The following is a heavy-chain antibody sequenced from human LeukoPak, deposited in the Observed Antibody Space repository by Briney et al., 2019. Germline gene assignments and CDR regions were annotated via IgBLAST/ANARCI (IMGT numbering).Heavy chain of an antibody. D-gene: IGHD5-12*01. Sequence: GGSLRLSCAASGFTVSSNCMSWVRQAPGKGLEWVSVIYSGGSTYYADSVKGRFTISRHNSKNTLYLQMNSLRAEDTAVYYCARSGYDYYFDYWGQGTLVTVSS. CDR2: IYSGGST. V-gene: IGHV3-53*04. CDR1: GFTVSSNC. CDR3: ARSGYDYYFDY. J-gene: IGHJ4*02.